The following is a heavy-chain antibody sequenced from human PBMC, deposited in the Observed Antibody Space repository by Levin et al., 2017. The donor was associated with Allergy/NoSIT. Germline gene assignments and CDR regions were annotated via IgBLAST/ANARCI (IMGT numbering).Heavy chain of an antibody. D-gene: IGHD6-13*01. J-gene: IGHJ5*02. CDR2: IYPGDSDT. V-gene: IGHV5-51*01. CDR3: ARREAAAGNPYNWFDP. CDR1: GYSFTSYW. Sequence: GESLKISCKGSGYSFTSYWIGWVRQMPGKGLEWMGIIYPGDSDTRYSPSFQGQVTISADKSISTAYLQWSSLKASDTAMYYCARREAAAGNPYNWFDPWGQGTLVTVSS.